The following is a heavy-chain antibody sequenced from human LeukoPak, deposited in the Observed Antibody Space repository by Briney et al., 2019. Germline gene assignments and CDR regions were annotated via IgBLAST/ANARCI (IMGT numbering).Heavy chain of an antibody. V-gene: IGHV5-51*01. D-gene: IGHD5-24*01. CDR3: ARPVEMATISGYYFDY. Sequence: GESLQISCKGSGYNFTSYWIGWVRQMPGKGLEWMVIIYPGDSDTRYSPSFQGQVTISADKSISTAYLQWSSLKASDTAMYYCARPVEMATISGYYFDYWGQGTLVTVSS. CDR2: IYPGDSDT. J-gene: IGHJ4*02. CDR1: GYNFTSYW.